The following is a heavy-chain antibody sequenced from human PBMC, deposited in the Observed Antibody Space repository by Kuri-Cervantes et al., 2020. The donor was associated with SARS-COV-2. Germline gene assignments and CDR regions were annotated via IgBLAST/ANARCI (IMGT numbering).Heavy chain of an antibody. J-gene: IGHJ4*02. Sequence: ESLKISCAVSGYSISSGYYWGWIRQPPGKGLEWIGSIFHSGPTYYNPSLKSRVTISVDKSKNQFSLKLSSVTAADTAVYYCARGPPIAAAGTPFDYWGQGTLLSVSS. CDR2: IFHSGPT. CDR1: GYSISSGYY. D-gene: IGHD6-13*01. CDR3: ARGPPIAAAGTPFDY. V-gene: IGHV4-38-2*01.